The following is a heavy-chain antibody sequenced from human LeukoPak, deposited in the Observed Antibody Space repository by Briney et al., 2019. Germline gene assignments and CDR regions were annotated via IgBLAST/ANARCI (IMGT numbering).Heavy chain of an antibody. CDR2: FDPEDGET. J-gene: IGHJ4*02. CDR1: GYTLTELS. D-gene: IGHD5-12*01. CDR3: ATVRGYEGDFDY. V-gene: IGHV1-24*01. Sequence: ASVKVSCKVSGYTLTELSMHWVRQAPGKGLEWVGGFDPEDGETIYAQKFQGRVTMTEDTSTDTAYMELSSLRSEDTAVYYCATVRGYEGDFDYWGQGTLVTVSS.